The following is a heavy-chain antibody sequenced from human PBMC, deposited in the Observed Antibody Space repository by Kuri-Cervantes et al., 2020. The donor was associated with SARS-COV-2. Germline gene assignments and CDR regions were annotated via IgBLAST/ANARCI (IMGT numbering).Heavy chain of an antibody. J-gene: IGHJ4*02. V-gene: IGHV1-58*02. CDR1: GFTFTSSA. CDR3: ARGGRGLVGATVYYFDY. CDR2: IVVGSGNT. Sequence: SVKVSCKASGFTFTSSAMQWVRQARGQRLEWIGWIVVGSGNTNYAQKFQERVTITRDTSISTAYMELSSLRSEDTAVYYCARGGRGLVGATVYYFDYWGQGTLVTVSS. D-gene: IGHD1-26*01.